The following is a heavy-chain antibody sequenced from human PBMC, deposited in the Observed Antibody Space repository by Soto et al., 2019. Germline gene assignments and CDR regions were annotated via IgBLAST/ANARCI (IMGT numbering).Heavy chain of an antibody. Sequence: EVQLVESGGGLVQPGGSLRLSCAASGFTFTTYGMNWVRQAPGKGLEWVSYISSGSGNSIYYADSVKGRFTISRDNAKSSLYLQMHSLRAEDTALYYCARDLWDDLAGGESDYWGQGTLVTVSS. CDR1: GFTFTTYG. CDR3: ARDLWDDLAGGESDY. D-gene: IGHD3-16*01. CDR2: ISSGSGNSI. V-gene: IGHV3-48*01. J-gene: IGHJ4*02.